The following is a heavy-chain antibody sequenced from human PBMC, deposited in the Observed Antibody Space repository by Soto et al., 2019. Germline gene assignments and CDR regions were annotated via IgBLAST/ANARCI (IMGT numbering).Heavy chain of an antibody. D-gene: IGHD2-2*01. J-gene: IGHJ6*03. CDR2: IWYDGSNK. CDR1: GFTFSSYG. CDR3: ARMGVVPAEEDYYYYYMDV. V-gene: IGHV3-33*01. Sequence: VQLVESGGGVVQPGRSLRLSCAASGFTFSSYGMHWVRQAPGKGLEWVAVIWYDGSNKYYADSVKGRFTISRDNSKNTLYLQMNSLRAEDTAVYYCARMGVVPAEEDYYYYYMDVWGKGTTVTVSS.